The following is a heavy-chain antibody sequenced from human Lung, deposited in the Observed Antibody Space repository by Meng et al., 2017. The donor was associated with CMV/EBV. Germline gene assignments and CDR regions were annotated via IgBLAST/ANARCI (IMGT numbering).Heavy chain of an antibody. Sequence: SVKVSXKASGYTFTSYNMHWVRQAPGQGLEWMGMINPSDRWTTYAQRFQGRVTMTTDTSTSTVYMELSSLRSDDTAVYYCARAGVLPSDPTANRYYGLDVWGQGXTVTVSS. J-gene: IGHJ6*02. CDR2: INPSDRWT. V-gene: IGHV1-46*01. D-gene: IGHD1-14*01. CDR3: ARAGVLPSDPTANRYYGLDV. CDR1: GYTFTSYN.